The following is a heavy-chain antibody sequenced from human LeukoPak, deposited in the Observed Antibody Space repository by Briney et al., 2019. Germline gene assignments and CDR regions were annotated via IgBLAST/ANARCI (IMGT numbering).Heavy chain of an antibody. Sequence: ASVKVSCRASGYTFTGYYMSWVRQAPGQGLEWMGWINPDSGGTHYAQNFQGWVSMTRDTSISTAYMELSRLRSDDTAVYYCARGTLTAPRSAFDIWGQGTMVTVSS. V-gene: IGHV1-2*04. CDR2: INPDSGGT. J-gene: IGHJ3*02. D-gene: IGHD1-14*01. CDR3: ARGTLTAPRSAFDI. CDR1: GYTFTGYY.